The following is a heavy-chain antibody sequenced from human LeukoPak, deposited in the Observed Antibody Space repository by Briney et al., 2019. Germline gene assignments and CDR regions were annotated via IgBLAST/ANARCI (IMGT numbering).Heavy chain of an antibody. Sequence: LSLTCTVSGDSISTSNSYWGWIRQPPGKGLEWIAYISGSGDTIKYADFVEGRFTISRDNAKRSVYLEMNSLTDEDTAVYFCTRGVAMAIWSQGTLVTVSS. CDR1: GDSISTSNSY. D-gene: IGHD2-15*01. V-gene: IGHV3-11*04. CDR2: ISGSGDTI. J-gene: IGHJ4*02. CDR3: TRGVAMAI.